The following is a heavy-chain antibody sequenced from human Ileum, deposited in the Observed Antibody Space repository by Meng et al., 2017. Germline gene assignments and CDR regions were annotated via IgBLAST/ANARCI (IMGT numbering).Heavy chain of an antibody. J-gene: IGHJ4*02. CDR3: ARHGGYSQDF. CDR1: SGSISSNTY. D-gene: IGHD4-23*01. Sequence: HGRLQGAGPGRVRPSGTMSLTCAVSSGSISSNTYWSWVRQPPGKGLEWIGQISHSGRAYYNPYLKSRVTMSVDKSKSQFSLMLTSVTAADTAIYYCARHGGYSQDFWGQGTLVTVSS. V-gene: IGHV4-4*02. CDR2: ISHSGRA.